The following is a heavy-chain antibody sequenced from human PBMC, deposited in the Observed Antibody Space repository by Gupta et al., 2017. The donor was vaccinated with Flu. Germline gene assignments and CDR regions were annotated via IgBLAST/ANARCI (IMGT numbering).Heavy chain of an antibody. CDR3: ATVTTGC. Sequence: EVQLVESGGGLVQPGGSLRLSCASSGVTLGGAYLPWVRQLPGKGLVWVSRINPDGSSTTYADSVKGRFTISRDNAKNTLYLQMNSLGADDTAVYYCATVTTGCWGQGTLVTVSS. V-gene: IGHV3-74*03. CDR1: GVTLGGAY. J-gene: IGHJ4*02. D-gene: IGHD4-17*01. CDR2: INPDGSST.